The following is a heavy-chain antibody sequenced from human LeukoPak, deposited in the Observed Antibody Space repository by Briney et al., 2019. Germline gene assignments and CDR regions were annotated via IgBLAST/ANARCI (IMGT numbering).Heavy chain of an antibody. V-gene: IGHV4-39*01. CDR1: VCSISSSSYY. J-gene: IGHJ4*02. CDR2: LYYSGST. CDR3: ARLSGSYWPAGY. Sequence: SETLSLTCTVSVCSISSSSYYWGWIRQPPGKGLEWIRGLYYSGSTYYNPSLKSRVTLSVDTSKNQSSLKLSSVPAADTAVYYGARLSGSYWPAGYWGQGTLVTVSS. D-gene: IGHD1-26*01.